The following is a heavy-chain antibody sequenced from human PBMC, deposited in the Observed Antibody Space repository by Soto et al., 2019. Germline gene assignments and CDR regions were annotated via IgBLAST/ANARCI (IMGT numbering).Heavy chain of an antibody. CDR3: ARSGGAAAGTYYYYYMDV. CDR2: IIPIRGIA. CDR1: GGTFSSYT. V-gene: IGHV1-69*02. Sequence: QVQLVQSGAEVKKPGSSVKVSCTASGGTFSSYTISWVRQAPGQGLEWMGRIIPIRGIANYAQKFQGRVTITADKSTSTAYMELSSLRSEDTAVYYCARSGGAAAGTYYYYYMDVWGKGTTVTVSS. D-gene: IGHD6-13*01. J-gene: IGHJ6*03.